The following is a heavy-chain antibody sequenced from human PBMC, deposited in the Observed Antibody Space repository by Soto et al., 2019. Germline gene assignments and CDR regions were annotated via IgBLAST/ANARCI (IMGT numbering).Heavy chain of an antibody. CDR2: IWYDGSKK. CDR1: GFPFSSYG. D-gene: IGHD3-22*01. Sequence: GGSLRLSCAASGFPFSSYGMHWVRQAPGKGLEWITVIWYDGSKKDYADSVKGRFTITRDNSKNSLYLQMNSLRAEDTAVYYCARDYYDSSGYLAHLDYWGQGTLVTVSS. J-gene: IGHJ4*02. V-gene: IGHV3-33*01. CDR3: ARDYYDSSGYLAHLDY.